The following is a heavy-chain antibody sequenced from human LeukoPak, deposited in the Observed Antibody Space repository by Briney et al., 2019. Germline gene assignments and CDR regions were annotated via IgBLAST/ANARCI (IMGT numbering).Heavy chain of an antibody. CDR1: GGSISNYY. V-gene: IGHV4-59*08. Sequence: SETLSLNCTVSGGSISNYYWSWIRQPPGKGLEWIVYIYYSGSNNYSPSLNSRITISVATIKKQFSQKRSPVSAATAVVYCVTSVRDPYSSSWYFFDYWGQGTLVTVSS. J-gene: IGHJ4*02. CDR2: IYYSGSN. D-gene: IGHD6-13*01. CDR3: VTSVRDPYSSSWYFFDY.